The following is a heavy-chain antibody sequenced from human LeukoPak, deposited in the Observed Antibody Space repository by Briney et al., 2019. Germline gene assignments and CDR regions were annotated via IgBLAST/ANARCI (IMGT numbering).Heavy chain of an antibody. CDR2: INPSGGST. CDR3: AREDYGVYHGYYFDY. V-gene: IGHV1-46*01. CDR1: GYTFTSYY. Sequence: ASVKVSCKASGYTFTSYYMHWVRQAPGQGLEWMGIINPSGGSTSYAQKFQGRVTMTRDTSTSTVYMELSSLRSEDTAVYYCAREDYGVYHGYYFDYWGQGTLVTVSS. D-gene: IGHD4-17*01. J-gene: IGHJ4*02.